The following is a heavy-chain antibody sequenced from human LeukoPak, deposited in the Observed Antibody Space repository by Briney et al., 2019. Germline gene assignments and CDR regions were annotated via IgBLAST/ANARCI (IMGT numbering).Heavy chain of an antibody. Sequence: GGSLRLSCAASGFTFSSYEMNWVRQAPGKGLEWVSYISSSGSTIYYADSVKGRFTISRDNSKNTLYLQMNSLRAEDTALFYCAREADSSGPFDYWGQGTLVTVSS. CDR3: AREADSSGPFDY. CDR1: GFTFSSYE. D-gene: IGHD3-22*01. J-gene: IGHJ4*02. CDR2: ISSSGSTI. V-gene: IGHV3-48*03.